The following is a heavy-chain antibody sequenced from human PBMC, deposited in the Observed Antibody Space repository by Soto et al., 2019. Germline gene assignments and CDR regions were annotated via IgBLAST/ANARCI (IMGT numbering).Heavy chain of an antibody. CDR2: ISAYNGNT. V-gene: IGHV1-18*01. Sequence: GASVKVSCKASGYTFTSYGISWVRQAPGQGLEWMGWISAYNGNTNYAQKLQGRVTMTTDTSTSTAYMELRSLRSDDTAVYYCARDLHYYDFWSGYYGADVWGQGTTVTVSS. CDR1: GYTFTSYG. CDR3: ARDLHYYDFWSGYYGADV. D-gene: IGHD3-3*01. J-gene: IGHJ6*02.